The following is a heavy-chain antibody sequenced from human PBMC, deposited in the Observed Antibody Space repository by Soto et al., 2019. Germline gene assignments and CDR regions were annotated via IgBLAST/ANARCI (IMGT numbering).Heavy chain of an antibody. Sequence: GGSLRLSCAASGFTFSSYGMHWVRQAPGKGLEWVAVISSDGSNKYYAVSVKGRFTISRDNSENALYLQMNSLTAEDTAVYYCASGKYSFVFSGYYTFEYYFYYSGQRSLVTVSS. CDR1: GFTFSSYG. J-gene: IGHJ4*02. D-gene: IGHD3-22*01. CDR2: ISSDGSNK. CDR3: ASGKYSFVFSGYYTFEYYFYY. V-gene: IGHV3-30*03.